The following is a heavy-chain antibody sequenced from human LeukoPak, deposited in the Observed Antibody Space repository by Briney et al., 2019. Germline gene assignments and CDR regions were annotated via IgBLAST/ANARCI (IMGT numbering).Heavy chain of an antibody. CDR1: GGSISSYY. V-gene: IGHV4-59*01. J-gene: IGHJ4*02. CDR2: IYYSGST. D-gene: IGHD6-19*01. CDR3: ARLAPGYSSGWYVGEFDY. Sequence: SETLSLTCTVSGGSISSYYWSWIRQPPGKGLEWIGYIYYSGSTNYNPSLKSRVTISVDTSKNQFSLKLSSVTAADTAVYYCARLAPGYSSGWYVGEFDYWGQGTLVTVSS.